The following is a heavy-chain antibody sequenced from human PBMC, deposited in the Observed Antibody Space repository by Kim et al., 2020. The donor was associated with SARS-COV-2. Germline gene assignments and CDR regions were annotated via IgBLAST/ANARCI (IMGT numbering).Heavy chain of an antibody. CDR3: VRDQC. CDR2: IKYDGSEI. CDR1: GFTFNKHW. D-gene: IGHD6-19*01. J-gene: IGHJ4*02. V-gene: IGHV3-7*01. Sequence: GGSLRLSCVASGFTFNKHWMSWVRQAPGKGLEWVATIKYDGSEIYYVDSVKGRFTISRDNAKNSLCLEMNSLRAEDTAVYYCVRDQCWGQGTLVTVSS.